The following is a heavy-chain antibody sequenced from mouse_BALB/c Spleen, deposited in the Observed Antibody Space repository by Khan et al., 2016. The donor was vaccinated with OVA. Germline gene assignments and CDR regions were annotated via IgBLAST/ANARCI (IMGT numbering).Heavy chain of an antibody. CDR2: IFPNSGDT. D-gene: IGHD1-2*01. CDR1: GYTFTDFN. J-gene: IGHJ3*02. CDR3: ARSAYGSFGV. V-gene: IGHV1S29*02. Sequence: VQLKQSGPELVKPGASVKISCKASGYTFTDFNLDWVRQSQGRSLEWIGYIFPNSGDTGYNQKFKTKATLTVDTSSSTAYLELRSLTSDDSAVYYFARSAYGSFGVWGQGTLVTVSA.